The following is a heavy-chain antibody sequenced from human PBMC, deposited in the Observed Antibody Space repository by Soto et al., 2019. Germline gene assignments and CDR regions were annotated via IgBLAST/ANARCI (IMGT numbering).Heavy chain of an antibody. Sequence: ASVKVSCKASGYTFTNYYIHWVRQAPGQGLEWLGFINPSGGSTDYAQKFQGRVTMTRDTSISTAYMELSRLRSDDTAVYYCARAKGYYDSSGYFPPYYFDYWGQGTLVTVSS. D-gene: IGHD3-22*01. CDR1: GYTFTNYY. CDR3: ARAKGYYDSSGYFPPYYFDY. CDR2: INPSGGST. J-gene: IGHJ4*02. V-gene: IGHV1-2*02.